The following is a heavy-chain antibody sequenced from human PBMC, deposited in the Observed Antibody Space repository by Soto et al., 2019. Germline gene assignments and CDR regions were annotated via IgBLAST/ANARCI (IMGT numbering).Heavy chain of an antibody. V-gene: IGHV6-1*01. CDR3: ARTPRGYSYGYYYYYGMDV. Sequence: SQPLSLTSAISGVSVSSNSAACNCIRQSPSRGLEWLGRTYYRSKWYNDYAVSVKSRITINPDTSKNQFSLQLNSVTPEDTAVYYCARTPRGYSYGYYYYYGMDVWGQRTTVTVSS. D-gene: IGHD5-18*01. J-gene: IGHJ6*02. CDR1: GVSVSSNSAA. CDR2: TYYRSKWYN.